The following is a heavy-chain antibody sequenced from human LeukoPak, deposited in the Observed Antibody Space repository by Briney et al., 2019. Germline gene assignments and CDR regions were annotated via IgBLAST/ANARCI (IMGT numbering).Heavy chain of an antibody. Sequence: PSETLSLTCSVSGGSIRTNYWSWIRQPPGKGLECIEYINYSGSTKYNPSLKSRVTISLDTSKNQFSLRLSSVTAADTAMYYCARNLGGYTYAFDYWGQGALVTVSS. D-gene: IGHD5-18*01. CDR3: ARNLGGYTYAFDY. V-gene: IGHV4-59*01. J-gene: IGHJ4*02. CDR2: INYSGST. CDR1: GGSIRTNY.